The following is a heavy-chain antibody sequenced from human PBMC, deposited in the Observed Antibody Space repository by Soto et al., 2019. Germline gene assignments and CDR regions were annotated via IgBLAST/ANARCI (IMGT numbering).Heavy chain of an antibody. V-gene: IGHV4-30-2*01. CDR1: GGSISSGGYS. CDR2: IYHGGST. Sequence: NPSETLSLTCAVSGGSISSGGYSWSWIRQPPGKGLEWIGYIYHGGSTYYTPSLKSRVTISADRSKNQFSLKLSSVTAADTAVYYCPTLTTVFSAFDIWGQGRMVTV. J-gene: IGHJ3*02. CDR3: PTLTTVFSAFDI. D-gene: IGHD4-4*01.